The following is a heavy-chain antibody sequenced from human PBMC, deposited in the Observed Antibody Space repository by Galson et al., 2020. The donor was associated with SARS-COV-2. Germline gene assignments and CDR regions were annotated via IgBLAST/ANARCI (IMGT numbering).Heavy chain of an antibody. CDR1: GGSISSYY. CDR2: IYTSGST. Sequence: ETSETLSLTCTVSGGSISSYYWSWIRQPAGKGLEWIGRIYTSGSTNYNPSLKSRVTMSVDTSKNQFSLKLSSVTAADTTVYYCARDGPSSWYSYFDYWGQGTLVTVSS. J-gene: IGHJ4*02. CDR3: ARDGPSSWYSYFDY. V-gene: IGHV4-4*07. D-gene: IGHD6-13*01.